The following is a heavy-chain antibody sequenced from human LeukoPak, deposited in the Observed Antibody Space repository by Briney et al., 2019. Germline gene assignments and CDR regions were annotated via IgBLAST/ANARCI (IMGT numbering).Heavy chain of an antibody. CDR2: IYYSGST. CDR3: ARAPFPNFVDTAMVKGFDP. J-gene: IGHJ5*02. D-gene: IGHD5-18*01. CDR1: GGYISSYY. Sequence: PSETLSLTCTVSGGYISSYYWSWIRQPPGKGLEWIGYIYYSGSTNYNPSLKSRVTISVDTSKNQFSLQLNSVTPEDTAVYYCARAPFPNFVDTAMVKGFDPWGQGTLVTVSS. V-gene: IGHV4-59*12.